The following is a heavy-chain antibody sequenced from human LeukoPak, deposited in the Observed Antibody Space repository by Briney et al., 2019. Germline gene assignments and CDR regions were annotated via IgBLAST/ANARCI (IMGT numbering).Heavy chain of an antibody. CDR2: IYYSGST. CDR1: GGSISSSTYY. CDR3: ARQAPRYSGYDRLLHFDP. J-gene: IGHJ5*02. V-gene: IGHV4-39*01. Sequence: PSETLSLTCTVSGGSISSSTYYWGWIRQPPGKGLEWIGCIYYSGSTYYHPSLKSRGTISVDTSKNQFSLKVSSVTAADTAVYYCARQAPRYSGYDRLLHFDPWGQGTLVTVSS. D-gene: IGHD5-12*01.